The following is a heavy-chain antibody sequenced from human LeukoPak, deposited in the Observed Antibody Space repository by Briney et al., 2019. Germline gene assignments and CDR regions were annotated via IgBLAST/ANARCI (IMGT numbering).Heavy chain of an antibody. V-gene: IGHV3-11*01. CDR1: GFTFSDYY. CDR3: ATGARGKN. J-gene: IGHJ4*02. Sequence: GGSLRLSCAASGFTFSDYYMSWIRQAPGKGLEWLSYISGSSTMFYADSVKGRFTISRDNTKNSLFLQVNSLRAEDTAVYYCATGARGKNWGQGTLVTVPS. CDR2: ISGSSTM.